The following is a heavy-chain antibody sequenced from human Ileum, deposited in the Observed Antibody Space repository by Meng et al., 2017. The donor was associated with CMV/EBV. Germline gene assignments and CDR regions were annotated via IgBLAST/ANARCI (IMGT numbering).Heavy chain of an antibody. D-gene: IGHD1-14*01. CDR3: ATGEKALLYLDV. Sequence: GSGGSVNNGLFYWTWIRQPPGKGLEWIGHIFTNGITNYTPTLKSRLNISLDASKNHFSLQLTSVTAADTAVYFCATGEKALLYLDVWGQGTLVTVSS. V-gene: IGHV4-30-4*01. CDR2: IFTNGIT. J-gene: IGHJ4*02. CDR1: GGSVNNGLFY.